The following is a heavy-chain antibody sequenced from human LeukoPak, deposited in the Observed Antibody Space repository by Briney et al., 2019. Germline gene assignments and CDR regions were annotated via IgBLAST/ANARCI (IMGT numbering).Heavy chain of an antibody. CDR1: GFTFSSYA. CDR2: ISGSGGST. V-gene: IGHV3-23*01. D-gene: IGHD3-22*01. CDR3: AKEIYYDSTGPQY. J-gene: IGHJ4*02. Sequence: GGSLRLSCAASGFTFSSYAMSWVRQAPGKGLEWVSAISGSGGSTYYADSVKGRFTISRDDSKNTLYLQMNSLRAEDTAVYHCAKEIYYDSTGPQYWGQGTLVTVSS.